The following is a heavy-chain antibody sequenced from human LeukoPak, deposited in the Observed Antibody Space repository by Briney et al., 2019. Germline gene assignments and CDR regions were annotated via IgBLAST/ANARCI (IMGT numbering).Heavy chain of an antibody. J-gene: IGHJ4*02. V-gene: IGHV3-74*01. CDR3: VTVSDPTTVGSSTYSSTWYLRD. CDR1: GFTFSSYW. Sequence: GSLRLSCAASGFTFSSYWMHWVRQAPGKGLVWVSRVNSDGSTTSYADSVKGRFTISRDNAKNTLYLQMNSLRAEDTAVYYCVTVSDPTTVGSSTYSSTWYLRDWGQGTLVTVS. D-gene: IGHD6-13*01. CDR2: VNSDGSTT.